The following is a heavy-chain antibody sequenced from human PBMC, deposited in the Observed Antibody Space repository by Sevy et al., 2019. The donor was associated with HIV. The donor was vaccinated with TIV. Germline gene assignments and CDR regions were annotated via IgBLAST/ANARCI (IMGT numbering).Heavy chain of an antibody. CDR1: GFTFSSYA. Sequence: GGSLRLSCAASGFTFSSYAMSWVRQAPGKGLEWVSAISGSGGSTYYADSVKGRFTISRDISKNTLYLQMNSLRAEDTAVYYCAKRPNYYGSGSAFDYWGQGTLVTVSS. V-gene: IGHV3-23*01. CDR3: AKRPNYYGSGSAFDY. J-gene: IGHJ4*02. D-gene: IGHD3-10*01. CDR2: ISGSGGST.